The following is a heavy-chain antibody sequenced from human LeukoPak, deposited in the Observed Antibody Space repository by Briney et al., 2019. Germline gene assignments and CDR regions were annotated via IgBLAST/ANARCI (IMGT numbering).Heavy chain of an antibody. J-gene: IGHJ4*02. CDR1: GYTFTSYD. CDR3: ARAGVGATVTDY. D-gene: IGHD1-26*01. Sequence: ASVKVSCKASGYTFTSYDINWVRQATGQGLEWMGWMNPNSGNTGYAQKFQGRVTMTRNTSISTAYMELSSLRSEDTAVYYCARAGVGATVTDYWGQGTLDTVSS. CDR2: MNPNSGNT. V-gene: IGHV1-8*01.